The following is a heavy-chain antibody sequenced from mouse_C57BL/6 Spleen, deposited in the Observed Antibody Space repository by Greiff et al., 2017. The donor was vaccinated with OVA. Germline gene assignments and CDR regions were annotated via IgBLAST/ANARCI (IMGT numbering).Heavy chain of an antibody. CDR3: ARRWGWYFDV. CDR1: GYSFTGYY. CDR2: INPSTGGT. Sequence: VQLQQSGPELVKPGASVKISCKASGYSFTGYYMNWVKQSPEKSLEWIGEINPSTGGTTYNQKFKAKATLTVDKSSSTAYMQLKSLTSEDSAVYYCARRWGWYFDVWGTGTTVTVSS. V-gene: IGHV1-42*01. J-gene: IGHJ1*03. D-gene: IGHD2-3*01.